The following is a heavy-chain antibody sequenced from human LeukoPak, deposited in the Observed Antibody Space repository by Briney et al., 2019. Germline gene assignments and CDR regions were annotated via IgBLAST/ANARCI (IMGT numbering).Heavy chain of an antibody. V-gene: IGHV4-59*08. CDR3: ARLASGSYGPLTPFDY. Sequence: PSETLSPTCTVSGGSISSYYWSWIRQPPGKGLEWIGYIYYSGSTNYNPSLKSRVTISVDTSKNQFSLRLSSVTAADTAVYYSARLASGSYGPLTPFDYWGQGTLVTVSS. J-gene: IGHJ4*02. CDR2: IYYSGST. CDR1: GGSISSYY. D-gene: IGHD1-26*01.